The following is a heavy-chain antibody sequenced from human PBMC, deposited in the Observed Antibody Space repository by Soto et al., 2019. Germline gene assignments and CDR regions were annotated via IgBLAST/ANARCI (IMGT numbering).Heavy chain of an antibody. CDR2: MNPNSGNT. CDR1: GYTFTSYD. CDR3: ARPRDSGYDLPEKYYYYGMDV. V-gene: IGHV1-8*01. Sequence: GASVKVSCKASGYTFTSYDINWVRQATGQGLEWMGWMNPNSGNTVYAQKFQGRVTMTRNTSISTAYMELSSLRSEDTAEYYCARPRDSGYDLPEKYYYYGMDVWGQGTTVTVSS. J-gene: IGHJ6*02. D-gene: IGHD5-12*01.